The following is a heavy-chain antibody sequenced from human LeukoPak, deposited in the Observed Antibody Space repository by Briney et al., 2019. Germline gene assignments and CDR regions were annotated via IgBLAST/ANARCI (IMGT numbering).Heavy chain of an antibody. CDR2: ISSSGST. CDR3: ARTDYGDYLFFDY. D-gene: IGHD4-17*01. V-gene: IGHV4-61*02. J-gene: IGHJ4*02. CDR1: GDSISSSDYY. Sequence: PSQTLSLTCTVSGDSISSSDYYWSWIRQPAGKGLEWIGRISSSGSTDYNPSLKSRVTISVDTSKNQFSLKLSSVTAADTAVYYCARTDYGDYLFFDYWGQGTLVTVSS.